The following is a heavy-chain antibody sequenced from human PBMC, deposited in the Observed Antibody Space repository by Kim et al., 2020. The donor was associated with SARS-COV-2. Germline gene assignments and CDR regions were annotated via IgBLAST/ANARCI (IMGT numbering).Heavy chain of an antibody. V-gene: IGHV4-39*01. CDR2: IYYSGST. J-gene: IGHJ1*01. Sequence: SETLSLTCTVSGGSISSSSYYWGWIRQPPGKGLEWIGSIYYSGSTYYNPSLKSRVTISVDTSKNQFSLKLSSVTAADTAVYYCARRGDYSSSWYWLYFQHWGQGTLVTVSS. D-gene: IGHD6-13*01. CDR3: ARRGDYSSSWYWLYFQH. CDR1: GGSISSSSYY.